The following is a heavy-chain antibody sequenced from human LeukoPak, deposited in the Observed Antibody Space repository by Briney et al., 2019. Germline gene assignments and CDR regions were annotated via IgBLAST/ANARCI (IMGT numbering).Heavy chain of an antibody. CDR2: IIPILGIA. J-gene: IGHJ4*02. D-gene: IGHD2-21*02. CDR1: GGTFSSYA. V-gene: IGHV1-69*04. CDR3: ARDPGPTYCGGDCHVLGFDY. Sequence: SVKVSCKASGGTFSSYAISWVRQAPGQGLEWMGRIIPILGIASYAQKFQGRVTVTRDTSTSTVYMELSSLRSEDTAVYYCARDPGPTYCGGDCHVLGFDYWGQGTLVTVSS.